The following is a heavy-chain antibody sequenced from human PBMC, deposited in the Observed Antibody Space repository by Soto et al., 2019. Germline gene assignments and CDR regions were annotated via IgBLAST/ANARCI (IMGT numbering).Heavy chain of an antibody. V-gene: IGHV3-7*04. Sequence: GGSLRLSCAASGFTFTSSWMSWVRQAPGKGLEWVANIKQDGSERYYVDSVKGRFTISRDNAKNLLYLQMNSLRGEDTAVYYCTRDLCSGGACYGHYFAFWGKGTLVTVSS. CDR2: IKQDGSER. CDR3: TRDLCSGGACYGHYFAF. J-gene: IGHJ4*02. CDR1: GFTFTSSW. D-gene: IGHD2-15*01.